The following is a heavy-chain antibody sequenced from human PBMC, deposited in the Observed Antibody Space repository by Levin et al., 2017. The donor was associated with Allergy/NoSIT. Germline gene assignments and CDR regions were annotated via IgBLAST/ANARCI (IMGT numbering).Heavy chain of an antibody. J-gene: IGHJ4*02. V-gene: IGHV4-39*01. CDR2: IYYSGST. D-gene: IGHD1-14*01. Sequence: SQTLSLTCTVSGGSISSSSYYWGWIRQPPGKGLEWIGSIYYSGSTYYNPSLKSRVTISVDTSKNQFSLKLSSVTAADTAVYYCAIIRGVQRIDYWGQGTLVTVSS. CDR3: AIIRGVQRIDY. CDR1: GGSISSSSYY.